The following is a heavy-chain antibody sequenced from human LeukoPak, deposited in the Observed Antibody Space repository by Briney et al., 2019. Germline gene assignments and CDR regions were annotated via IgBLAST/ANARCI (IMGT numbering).Heavy chain of an antibody. D-gene: IGHD3-22*01. CDR2: IYPDDSET. V-gene: IGHV5-51*01. CDR1: GYRFTTDY. CDR3: ARQAYGSHFDAFDI. Sequence: GESLKISCKASGYRFTTDYIGWVRQMPGKGLEWMGIIYPDDSETNYSPSFQGQVSMSVDKSITTAYLQWSSLKASDTAIYYCARQAYGSHFDAFDIWGQGTMVTVSS. J-gene: IGHJ3*02.